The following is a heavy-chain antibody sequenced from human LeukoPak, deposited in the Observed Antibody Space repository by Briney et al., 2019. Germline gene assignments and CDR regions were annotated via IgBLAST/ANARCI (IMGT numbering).Heavy chain of an antibody. Sequence: KPSETLSLTCTVSGYSISNGYYWDWIRQPPGRGLEWIGNIYRSGSTSYNPSLKSRVTISVDTSKNQFSLKVNSVTAPDTAVYYCARRHSSGWFYYWGQGTLVTVSS. CDR3: ARRHSSGWFYY. CDR1: GYSISNGYY. J-gene: IGHJ4*02. V-gene: IGHV4-38-2*02. CDR2: IYRSGST. D-gene: IGHD6-19*01.